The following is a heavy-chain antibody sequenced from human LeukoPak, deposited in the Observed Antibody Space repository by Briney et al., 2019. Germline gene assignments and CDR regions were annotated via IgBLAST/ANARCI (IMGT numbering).Heavy chain of an antibody. CDR2: FDPEDGET. D-gene: IGHD2-21*01. V-gene: IGHV1-24*01. Sequence: ASVKVSCKVSGYTLTELSMHWVRQAPGRGLEWMGGFDPEDGETIYAQKFQGRVTMIEDTSTDTAYMELISLRSEDTAVDYCATGYWSQFDYWGQGTLVTVSS. CDR3: ATGYWSQFDY. CDR1: GYTLTELS. J-gene: IGHJ4*02.